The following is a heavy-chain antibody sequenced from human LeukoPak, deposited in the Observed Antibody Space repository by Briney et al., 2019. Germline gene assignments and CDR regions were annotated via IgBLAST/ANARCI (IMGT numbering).Heavy chain of an antibody. CDR1: GFTFSSYS. V-gene: IGHV3-21*01. CDR2: ISSSSSYI. CDR3: ARGIVGAIGYYYYMDV. J-gene: IGHJ6*03. Sequence: GGSLRLSCAASGFTFSSYSMNWVRQAPGKGLEWVSSISSSSSYIYYADSVKGRFTISRDNAKNSLYLQMNSLRAEDTAVYYCARGIVGAIGYYYYMDVWGKGTTVTISS. D-gene: IGHD1-26*01.